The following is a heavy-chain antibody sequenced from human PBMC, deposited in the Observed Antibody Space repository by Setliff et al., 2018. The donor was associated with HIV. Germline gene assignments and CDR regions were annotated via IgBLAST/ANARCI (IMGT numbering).Heavy chain of an antibody. Sequence: GGSLRLSCAASGFTFSSYWMHWVRQAPGKGLVWVSRINSDGSSTSYADSVKGRFTISRDNAKNTLYLQMNSLRAGDTAVYCCARAGLYSSSWHYYYCYMDVWGKGTTVTVSS. CDR3: ARAGLYSSSWHYYYCYMDV. CDR1: GFTFSSYW. D-gene: IGHD6-13*01. V-gene: IGHV3-74*01. J-gene: IGHJ6*03. CDR2: INSDGSST.